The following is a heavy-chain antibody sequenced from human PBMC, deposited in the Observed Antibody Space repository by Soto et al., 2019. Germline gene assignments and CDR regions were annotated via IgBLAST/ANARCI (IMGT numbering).Heavy chain of an antibody. CDR1: GYTFTSYA. CDR3: ARDQGAAVAGYYYFDY. CDR2: INAGNGNT. Sequence: ASVKGSCKASGYTFTSYAMHWGRQAPGQRLEWMGWINAGNGNTKYSQKFQGRVTITRDTSASTAYMELSSLRSEDTAVYYCARDQGAAVAGYYYFDYWGQGTLVTAPQ. D-gene: IGHD6-19*01. V-gene: IGHV1-3*01. J-gene: IGHJ4*02.